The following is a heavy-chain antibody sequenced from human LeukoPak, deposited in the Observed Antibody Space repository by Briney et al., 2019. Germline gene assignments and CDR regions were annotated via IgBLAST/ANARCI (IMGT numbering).Heavy chain of an antibody. V-gene: IGHV3-30-3*01. J-gene: IGHJ6*02. CDR2: ISYDGSNK. Sequence: GGSLRLSCAASGFTFSSYAMHWVRQAPGKGLEWVAVISYDGSNKYYADSVTGRFTISRDNSKNTLYLQMNSLRAEDTAVYYCARGLAAAGTASPYYYYGMDVWGQGTTVTVSS. CDR3: ARGLAAAGTASPYYYYGMDV. CDR1: GFTFSSYA. D-gene: IGHD6-13*01.